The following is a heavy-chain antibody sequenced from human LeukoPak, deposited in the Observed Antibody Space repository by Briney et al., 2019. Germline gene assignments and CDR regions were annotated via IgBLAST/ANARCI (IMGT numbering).Heavy chain of an antibody. V-gene: IGHV3-74*01. D-gene: IGHD3-9*01. CDR2: IEGDGSGT. Sequence: GGSLRLSCAASGFTFSTYRMHWVRQAPGKGLLWVSRIEGDGSGTTYADSVKGRFTISRDNTKSTLYLQMNSLRDEDTAVYYCVTGLDSRGNSWGQGTLVTVSS. J-gene: IGHJ4*02. CDR1: GFTFSTYR. CDR3: VTGLDSRGNS.